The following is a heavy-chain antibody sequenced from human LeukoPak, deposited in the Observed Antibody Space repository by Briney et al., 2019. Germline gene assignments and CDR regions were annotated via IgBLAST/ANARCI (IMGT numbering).Heavy chain of an antibody. J-gene: IGHJ4*02. CDR2: ITSSGDDI. Sequence: GGSLRLSCAASGFTFSDYYMSWVRQAPGKGLEWVAYITSSGDDIYYADSVKGRFTISRDNAKNALFLRMSSLRVEDTATYYCASDIVATSGDFWGQGTLVSASS. V-gene: IGHV3-11*01. CDR1: GFTFSDYY. CDR3: ASDIVATSGDF. D-gene: IGHD5-12*01.